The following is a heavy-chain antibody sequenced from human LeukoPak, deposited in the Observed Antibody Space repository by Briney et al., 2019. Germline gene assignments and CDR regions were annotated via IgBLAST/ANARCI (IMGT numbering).Heavy chain of an antibody. V-gene: IGHV3-21*01. CDR2: ISSSSSYI. Sequence: GGFLRLSCAASGFTFSSYSMNWVRQAPGKGLEWVSSISSSSSYIYYADSVKGRFTISRDNAKNSLYLQMNSLRAEDTAVYYCARDGSSWYRFDYWGQGTLVTVSS. CDR1: GFTFSSYS. CDR3: ARDGSSWYRFDY. J-gene: IGHJ4*02. D-gene: IGHD6-13*01.